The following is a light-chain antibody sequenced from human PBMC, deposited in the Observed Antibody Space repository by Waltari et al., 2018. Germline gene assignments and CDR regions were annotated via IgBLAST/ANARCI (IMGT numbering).Light chain of an antibody. J-gene: IGKJ2*01. CDR2: RSS. CDR3: QQYAASPVT. V-gene: IGKV3-20*01. Sequence: EIVLTQSPGTLSLSPGDRATLSCRASQSVGSSYLAWYQQKAGQAPRPLIQRSSTRATGIPDSVSGSGSGTDFTLTISRLESDDFAVYYCQQYAASPVTFGQGTKLEIK. CDR1: QSVGSSY.